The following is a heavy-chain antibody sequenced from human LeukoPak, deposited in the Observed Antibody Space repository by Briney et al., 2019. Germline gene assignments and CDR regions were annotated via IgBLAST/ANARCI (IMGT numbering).Heavy chain of an antibody. CDR3: AKAVSNPRYCSGGSCLRYGVDV. V-gene: IGHV3-23*01. CDR1: GFTFSSYA. CDR2: ISGSGGST. Sequence: QPGGSLRLSCAASGFTFSSYAMSWVRQAPGKGLEWVSAISGSGGSTYYADSVKGRFTISRDNSKNTLYLQMNSLIAEDTAVYYCAKAVSNPRYCSGGSCLRYGVDVWGQGTMVTVSS. D-gene: IGHD2-15*01. J-gene: IGHJ6*02.